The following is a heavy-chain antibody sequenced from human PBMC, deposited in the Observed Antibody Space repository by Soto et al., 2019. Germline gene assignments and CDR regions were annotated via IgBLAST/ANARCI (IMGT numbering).Heavy chain of an antibody. Sequence: SVKVSCKASGGTFSSYAISWVRQAPGQGLEWMGGIIPIFGTANYAQKFQGRVTITADESTSTAYMELSSLRSEDTAVYYCARVGFSVYYYVGRENWFDPWGQGTLVTVSS. D-gene: IGHD3-22*01. J-gene: IGHJ5*02. CDR2: IIPIFGTA. CDR3: ARVGFSVYYYVGRENWFDP. V-gene: IGHV1-69*13. CDR1: GGTFSSYA.